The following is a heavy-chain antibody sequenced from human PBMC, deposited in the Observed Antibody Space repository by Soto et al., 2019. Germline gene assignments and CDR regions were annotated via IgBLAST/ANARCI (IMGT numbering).Heavy chain of an antibody. CDR3: ARSQGSSTSLEIYYYYYYGMDV. D-gene: IGHD2-2*01. Sequence: QVQLVQSGAEVKKPGSSVKVSCKAPGSTFSSYAISWVRQAPGQGLEWMGGIIPISETTNYAQKFQGRVTITADESKSTAYMELSSLRSEDTAVYYCARSQGSSTSLEIYYYYYYGMDVWGQGTTVTVSS. CDR2: IIPISETT. J-gene: IGHJ6*02. V-gene: IGHV1-69*01. CDR1: GSTFSSYA.